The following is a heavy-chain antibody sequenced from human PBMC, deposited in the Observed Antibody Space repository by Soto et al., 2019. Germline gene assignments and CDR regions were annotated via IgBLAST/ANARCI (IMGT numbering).Heavy chain of an antibody. Sequence: SETLSLTCTVSGGYISSSSYYWGWIRQPPGKGLEWIGSIYYSGSTYYNPSLKSRVTISVDTSKNQFSLKLSSVTAADTAVYYCARWPQLEPRFDYWGQGTLVTVSS. V-gene: IGHV4-39*07. D-gene: IGHD1-1*01. CDR3: ARWPQLEPRFDY. CDR2: IYYSGST. CDR1: GGYISSSSYY. J-gene: IGHJ4*02.